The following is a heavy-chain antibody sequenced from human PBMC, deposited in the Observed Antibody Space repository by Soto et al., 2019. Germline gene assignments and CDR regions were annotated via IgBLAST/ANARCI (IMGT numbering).Heavy chain of an antibody. CDR1: GFTFSIRA. J-gene: IGHJ5*02. V-gene: IGHV3-23*01. D-gene: IGHD5-12*01. Sequence: GGSLRLSCEASGFTFSIRAMSWVRQAPGKGLEWVSIISASGEDTYYADSVKGRFTISRDNSKNTLYLQMNSLRGDDTAVYYCAKNPVGGGYDPNLFDPWGQGTLVIVSS. CDR2: ISASGEDT. CDR3: AKNPVGGGYDPNLFDP.